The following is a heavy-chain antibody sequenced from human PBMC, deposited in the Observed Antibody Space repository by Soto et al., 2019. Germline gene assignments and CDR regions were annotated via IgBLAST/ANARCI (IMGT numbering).Heavy chain of an antibody. CDR3: AKVSYSSGWSPYNWFDP. V-gene: IGHV3-23*01. CDR2: ISGSGGST. CDR1: GFTFSSYA. D-gene: IGHD6-19*01. J-gene: IGHJ5*02. Sequence: GGSLRLSCAASGFTFSSYAMSWVRQAPGEGLEWVSAISGSGGSTYYADSVKGRFTISRDNSKNTLYLQMNSLRAEDTAVYYCAKVSYSSGWSPYNWFDPWGQGTLVTVSS.